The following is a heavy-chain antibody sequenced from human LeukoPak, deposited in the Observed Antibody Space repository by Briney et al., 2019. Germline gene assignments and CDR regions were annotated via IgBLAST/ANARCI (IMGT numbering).Heavy chain of an antibody. V-gene: IGHV4-59*01. CDR1: NGSIRSYY. CDR3: ARGPGGYDYSNPNWFDP. J-gene: IGHJ5*02. Sequence: SETLSLTCTVSNGSIRSYYWSWIRQPPGKGLEWIGYIYYSGSTNYNPSLKSRVTISVDTSKNQFSLKLSSVTAADTAVYYCARGPGGYDYSNPNWFDPWGQGTLVTVSS. CDR2: IYYSGST. D-gene: IGHD4-11*01.